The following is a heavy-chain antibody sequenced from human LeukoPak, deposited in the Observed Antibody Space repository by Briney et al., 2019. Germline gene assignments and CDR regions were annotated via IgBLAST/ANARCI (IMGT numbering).Heavy chain of an antibody. V-gene: IGHV3-21*01. J-gene: IGHJ3*02. CDR2: ISSSSYI. Sequence: GGSLRLSCAASGFTFSSYSMNWVRQAPGKGLEWVSSISSSSYIYYADSVKGRFTISRDNAKNSLYLQMNSLRAEDTAVYYCARDSDPGAFDIWGQGTMVAVSS. D-gene: IGHD3-10*01. CDR1: GFTFSSYS. CDR3: ARDSDPGAFDI.